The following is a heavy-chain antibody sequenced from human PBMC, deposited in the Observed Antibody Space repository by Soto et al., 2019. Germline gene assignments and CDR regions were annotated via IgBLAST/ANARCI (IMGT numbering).Heavy chain of an antibody. V-gene: IGHV1-69*01. CDR1: GGTFSSYA. CDR3: ATADSSGYLQVNWFDP. D-gene: IGHD3-22*01. J-gene: IGHJ5*02. Sequence: SVKVSFNASGGTFSSYAIILLRHSPGQGLEWMGGIIPIFGTANYAQKFQGRVTITADESTSTAYMELSSLRSEDTAVYYCATADSSGYLQVNWFDPWGQGTLVTVSS. CDR2: IIPIFGTA.